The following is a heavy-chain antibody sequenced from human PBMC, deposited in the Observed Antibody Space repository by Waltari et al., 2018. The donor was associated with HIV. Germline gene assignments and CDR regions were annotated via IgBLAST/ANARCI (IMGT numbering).Heavy chain of an antibody. J-gene: IGHJ5*02. CDR1: GFTFDAFG. CDR2: INWNGVNV. Sequence: EEEVVESGGGVVRPGESLRLSCEASGFTFDAFGMSWIRQAPGRGLEWVSGINWNGVNVRYADSVKGRFTISRDNDKNYLYLQMNSLRGEDTAFYYCVKGYCSSTSCRPYFDPWGQGTLVSVSS. CDR3: VKGYCSSTSCRPYFDP. V-gene: IGHV3-20*04. D-gene: IGHD2-2*01.